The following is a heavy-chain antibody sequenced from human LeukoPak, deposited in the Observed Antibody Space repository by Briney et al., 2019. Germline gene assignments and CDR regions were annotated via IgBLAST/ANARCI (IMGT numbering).Heavy chain of an antibody. CDR3: AGTLVRGLIPIRYYFDY. CDR2: TNHSGST. CDR1: GGSFSGYY. V-gene: IGHV4-34*01. D-gene: IGHD3-10*01. J-gene: IGHJ4*02. Sequence: SETLSLTCAVYGGSFSGYYWSWIRQPPGKGLEWIGETNHSGSTNYNPSLKSRVTISVDTSKNQFSLKLNSVTAADTAVYYCAGTLVRGLIPIRYYFDYWGQGALVTVSS.